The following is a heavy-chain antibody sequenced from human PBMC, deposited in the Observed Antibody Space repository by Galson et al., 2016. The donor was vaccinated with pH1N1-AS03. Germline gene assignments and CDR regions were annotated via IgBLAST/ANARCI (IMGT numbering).Heavy chain of an antibody. J-gene: IGHJ4*03. D-gene: IGHD6-13*01. Sequence: SVKVSCKASGYTFSNYAFSWLRQTPGQGLEWMGWISAHSGHASYAQAFQGRVSMTTDTSTSTAYLELRSLASDDSASYFCARVEGIASTPGDWGQGTLVTVS. V-gene: IGHV1-18*01. CDR1: GYTFSNYA. CDR3: ARVEGIASTPGD. CDR2: ISAHSGHA.